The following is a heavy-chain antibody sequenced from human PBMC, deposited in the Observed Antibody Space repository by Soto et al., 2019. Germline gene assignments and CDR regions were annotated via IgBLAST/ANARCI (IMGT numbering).Heavy chain of an antibody. V-gene: IGHV2-26*01. CDR1: GFSLSNARMG. CDR2: IFSNDEK. CDR3: ARIGYYDFWSGYYMNYYYGMDV. J-gene: IGHJ6*02. D-gene: IGHD3-3*01. Sequence: SGPTLVNPTETLTLTCTVSGFSLSNARMGVSWIRQPPGKALEWLAHIFSNDEKSYSTSLKSRLTISKDTSKSQVVLTMTNMDPVDTATYYCARIGYYDFWSGYYMNYYYGMDVWGQGTTVTVSS.